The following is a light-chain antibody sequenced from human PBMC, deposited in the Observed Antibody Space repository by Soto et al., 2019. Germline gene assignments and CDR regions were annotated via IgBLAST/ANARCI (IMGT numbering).Light chain of an antibody. CDR3: QQYATSPIT. V-gene: IGKV3-20*01. J-gene: IGKJ5*01. CDR2: DAS. Sequence: EIVLTQSPGTLSLSPGERATLSCRASQSISSNYLAWYQHKPGQAPRLLIYDASSKATGTPDRFSGSGSGADFTLTINRLEPEDFAVYYCQQYATSPITFGQGTRLDIK. CDR1: QSISSNY.